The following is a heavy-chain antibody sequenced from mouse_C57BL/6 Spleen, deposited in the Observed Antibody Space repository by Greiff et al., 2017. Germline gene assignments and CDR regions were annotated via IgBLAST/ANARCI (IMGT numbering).Heavy chain of an antibody. Sequence: QVQLQQPGAELVRPGSSVKLSCKASGYTFTSYWMHWVKQRPIQGLEWIGNIDPSDSETHYNQKFKDKATLTVDKSSSTAYMQLSSLTSEDSAVCYCARYGGYSFAYWGQGTLVTVSA. J-gene: IGHJ3*01. CDR2: IDPSDSET. CDR1: GYTFTSYW. D-gene: IGHD2-3*01. V-gene: IGHV1-52*01. CDR3: ARYGGYSFAY.